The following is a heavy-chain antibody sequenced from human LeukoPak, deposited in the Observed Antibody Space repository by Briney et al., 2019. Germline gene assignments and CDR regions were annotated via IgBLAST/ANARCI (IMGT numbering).Heavy chain of an antibody. CDR3: ARERGGYSSIDY. CDR1: GVSISSSNSY. V-gene: IGHV4-39*07. CDR2: IYYSGST. Sequence: SETLSLTCTVSGVSISSSNSYWGWIRQPPGKGLEWIGSIYYSGSTYYNPSLKSRVTISVDTSKNQFSLKLSSVTAADTAVYYCARERGGYSSIDYWGQGTLVTVSS. J-gene: IGHJ4*02. D-gene: IGHD6-19*01.